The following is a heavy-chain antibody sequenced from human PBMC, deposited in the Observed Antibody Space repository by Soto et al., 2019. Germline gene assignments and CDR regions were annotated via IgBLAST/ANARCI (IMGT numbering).Heavy chain of an antibody. CDR3: ARDQLYYNDISGRPLNAFDV. CDR1: GFTFRNYG. V-gene: IGHV3-48*01. Sequence: GGSLRLSCAASGFTFRNYGMNWVRQAPGKGLEWVSYIGIGSSTKYYAETVKGRFTISRDNAKNSLYMKINRQRAEDTAVYYCARDQLYYNDISGRPLNAFDVWGQGT. CDR2: IGIGSSTK. D-gene: IGHD3-22*01. J-gene: IGHJ3*01.